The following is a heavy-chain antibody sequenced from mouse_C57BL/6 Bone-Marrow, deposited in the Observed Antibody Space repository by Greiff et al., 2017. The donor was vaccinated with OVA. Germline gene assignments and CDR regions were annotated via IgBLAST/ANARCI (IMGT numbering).Heavy chain of an antibody. Sequence: EVQLQESGPGLVKPSQSLSLTCSVTGYSITSGYYWNWIRQFPGNKLEWMGYISYDGSNNYNPSLKNRISITRDTSKNQFFLKLNSVTTEDTATDYCATGYYGSKDFDYWGQGTTLTVSS. V-gene: IGHV3-6*01. CDR2: ISYDGSN. CDR1: GYSITSGYY. D-gene: IGHD1-1*01. CDR3: ATGYYGSKDFDY. J-gene: IGHJ2*01.